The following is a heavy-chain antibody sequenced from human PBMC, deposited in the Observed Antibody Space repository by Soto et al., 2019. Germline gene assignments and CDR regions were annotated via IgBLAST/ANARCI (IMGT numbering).Heavy chain of an antibody. CDR1: VGSIRSYY. CDR3: ARGAADTAMVDS. CDR2: IFYSGST. D-gene: IGHD5-18*01. V-gene: IGHV4-59*01. Sequence: SETLSLTCTVPVGSIRSYYWTWMRQPPGKGLEWLGYIFYSGSTFYNPSLKSRVTISIHTSKSQFSLQLTSVTAADTAVYYCARGAADTAMVDSWGQGTLVTVSS. J-gene: IGHJ4*02.